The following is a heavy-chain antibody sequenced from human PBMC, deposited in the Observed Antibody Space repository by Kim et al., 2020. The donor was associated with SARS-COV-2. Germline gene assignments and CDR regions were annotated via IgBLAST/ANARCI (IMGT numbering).Heavy chain of an antibody. CDR1: GYTFTSYG. V-gene: IGHV1-18*01. CDR2: ISAYNGNT. J-gene: IGHJ6*03. D-gene: IGHD3-10*01. Sequence: ASVKVSCKASGYTFTSYGISWVRQAPGQGLEWMGWISAYNGNTNYAQKLQGRVTMTTDTSTSTAYMELRSLRSDDTAVYYCARGGSRGVTSAPGYYYYMDVWGKGTTVTVSS. CDR3: ARGGSRGVTSAPGYYYYMDV.